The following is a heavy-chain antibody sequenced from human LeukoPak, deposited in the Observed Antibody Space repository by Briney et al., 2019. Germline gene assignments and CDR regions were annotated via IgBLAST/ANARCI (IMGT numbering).Heavy chain of an antibody. D-gene: IGHD3-22*01. J-gene: IGHJ3*02. Sequence: PSETLSLTCTVSGGSISSYYWSWIRQPPGEGLERIGYIYYSGSTNYNPSLKSRVTISVDTSKNQFSLKLSSVTAADTAVYYCARDYYDSSGYDAFDIWGQGTMVTVSS. CDR3: ARDYYDSSGYDAFDI. CDR1: GGSISSYY. V-gene: IGHV4-59*01. CDR2: IYYSGST.